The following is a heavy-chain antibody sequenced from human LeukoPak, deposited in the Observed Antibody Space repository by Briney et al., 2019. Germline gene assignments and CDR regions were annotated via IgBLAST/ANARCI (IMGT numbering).Heavy chain of an antibody. V-gene: IGHV3-30-3*01. CDR3: AKDSQDYYYDSSGYFLFDY. CDR2: ISYDGSNK. D-gene: IGHD3-22*01. J-gene: IGHJ4*02. CDR1: GFTFSSYA. Sequence: GRSLRLSCAASGFTFSSYAMHWVRQAPGKGLEWVAVISYDGSNKYYADSVKGRFTISRDNSKNTLYLQMNSLRAEDTAVYYCAKDSQDYYYDSSGYFLFDYWGQGTLVTVSS.